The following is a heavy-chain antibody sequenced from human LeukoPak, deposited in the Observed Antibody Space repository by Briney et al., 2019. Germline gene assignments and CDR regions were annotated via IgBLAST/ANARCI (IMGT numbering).Heavy chain of an antibody. Sequence: SVKVSCKASGGTFSSYAISWVRQAPGQGLEWMGGIIPIFGTANYAQKFQGRVTITTDESTSTAYMELSSLTSEDTAVYYCARIAAAGNRRLNYWGQGTLVTVSS. D-gene: IGHD6-13*01. CDR3: ARIAAAGNRRLNY. CDR1: GGTFSSYA. J-gene: IGHJ4*02. V-gene: IGHV1-69*05. CDR2: IIPIFGTA.